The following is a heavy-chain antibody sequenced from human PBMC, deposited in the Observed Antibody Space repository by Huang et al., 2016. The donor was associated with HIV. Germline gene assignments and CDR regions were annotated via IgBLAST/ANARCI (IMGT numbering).Heavy chain of an antibody. CDR1: GGTFSTFG. D-gene: IGHD5-18*01. CDR2: IIPIFNTT. CDR3: ARPSDAAMIRDYYYPMDV. Sequence: QVQLVQSEAEVKKPGSSVKVSCKASGGTFSTFGLRWVRQASGRGLEWMAGIIPIFNTTDSAQKFQGRITLTADESTNTASMELNSLTFEDTAVYYCARPSDAAMIRDYYYPMDVWGQGTTVTVS. V-gene: IGHV1-69*01. J-gene: IGHJ6*02.